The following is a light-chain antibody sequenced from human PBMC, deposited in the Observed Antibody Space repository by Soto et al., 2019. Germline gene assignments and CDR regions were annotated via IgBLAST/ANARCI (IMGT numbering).Light chain of an antibody. Sequence: IPLTPSPSSLSASIRDTVTIPCRASQDINSYLAWYQQKPGKAPNLLIYEASIRQRGVPSRFSGSDSGTDFILTIGVLQAEDFATYYCQQIRGYPSTFGGGT. V-gene: IGKV1-9*01. CDR3: QQIRGYPST. CDR2: EAS. CDR1: QDINSY. J-gene: IGKJ4*01.